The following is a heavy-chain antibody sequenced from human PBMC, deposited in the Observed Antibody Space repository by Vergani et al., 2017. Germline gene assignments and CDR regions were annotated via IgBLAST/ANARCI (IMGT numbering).Heavy chain of an antibody. V-gene: IGHV4-59*01. CDR3: ARDRGGWLLLDY. J-gene: IGHJ4*02. CDR1: GCSISSYY. Sequence: QVQLQESGPGLVKPSETLSLTCTVSGCSISSYYWSWIRQPPGKGLEWIGYIYYRGSTNYNPSLKSRVTISVDTSKNQFSLKLSSVTAADTAVYYCARDRGGWLLLDYWGQGTLVTVSS. CDR2: IYYRGST. D-gene: IGHD3-22*01.